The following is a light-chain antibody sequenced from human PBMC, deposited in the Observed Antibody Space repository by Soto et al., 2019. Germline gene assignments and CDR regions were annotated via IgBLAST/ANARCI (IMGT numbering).Light chain of an antibody. CDR1: SSDVDDYNY. J-gene: IGLJ2*01. Sequence: QSALTQPASVSGSPGQSITISCTGTSSDVDDYNYVSWYQQHPGKAPKLMIYDVSNRPSGVSNRFSGSKSGNTASLTISGLQAEDEADYYCSSYTSSSTLVFGGGTKVTVL. CDR3: SSYTSSSTLV. CDR2: DVS. V-gene: IGLV2-14*01.